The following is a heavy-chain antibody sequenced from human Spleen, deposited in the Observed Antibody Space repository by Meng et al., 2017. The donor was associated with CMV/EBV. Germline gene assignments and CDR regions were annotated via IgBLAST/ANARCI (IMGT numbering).Heavy chain of an antibody. D-gene: IGHD3-9*01. CDR1: GFTFSSYA. Sequence: QGQLVESGGGLVQPGSSLRLSCAASGFTFSSYAMHWVRQAPGKGLEWVAVISYDGSNKYYADSVKGRFTISRDNSKNTLYLQMNSLRAEDTAVYYCARADWAAPVWGQGTLVTVSS. J-gene: IGHJ4*02. V-gene: IGHV3-30-3*01. CDR2: ISYDGSNK. CDR3: ARADWAAPV.